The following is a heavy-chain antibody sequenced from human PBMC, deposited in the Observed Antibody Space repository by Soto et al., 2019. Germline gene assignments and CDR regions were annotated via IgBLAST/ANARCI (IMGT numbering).Heavy chain of an antibody. CDR1: GFTFSSYA. D-gene: IGHD1-1*01. Sequence: QVQLVESGGGVVQPGRSLRLSCAASGFTFSSYAMHWVRQAPGKGLEWMTIISDDGSNKYYADSVKGRFTISRDNSKNSLFLQMNSLRTEGTAMDYCSGTTRTMNYLGQGTLVTVSS. V-gene: IGHV3-30-3*01. CDR2: ISDDGSNK. J-gene: IGHJ4*02. CDR3: SGTTRTMNY.